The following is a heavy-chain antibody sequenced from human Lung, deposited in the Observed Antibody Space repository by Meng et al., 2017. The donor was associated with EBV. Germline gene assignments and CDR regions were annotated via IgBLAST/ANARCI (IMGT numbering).Heavy chain of an antibody. D-gene: IGHD3-22*01. CDR1: VGAFSGYY. V-gene: IGHV4-34*01. J-gene: IGHJ4*02. CDR2: INHSGST. Sequence: VELQQGGDGLLKPSGTRAPTCACYVGAFSGYYWSWIRQPPGKGLEWIGEINHSGSTNYNPSLKSRVTISVDTSKNQFSLKLSSVTAAGTAVYYCARGRIIGDSSGYSDYWGQGTLVTVSS. CDR3: ARGRIIGDSSGYSDY.